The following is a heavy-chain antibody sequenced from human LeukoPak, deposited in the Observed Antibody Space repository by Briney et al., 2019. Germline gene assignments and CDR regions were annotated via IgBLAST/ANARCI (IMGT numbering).Heavy chain of an antibody. Sequence: SETLSLTCTVSGYSISSGYYWGWIRQPAGKGLEWIGRIYTSGSTNYNPSLKSRVTMSVDTSKNQFSLKLSSVTAADTAVYYCARVGSYNFDYWGQGTLVTVSS. CDR2: IYTSGST. V-gene: IGHV4-4*07. D-gene: IGHD1-26*01. CDR1: GYSISSGYY. CDR3: ARVGSYNFDY. J-gene: IGHJ4*02.